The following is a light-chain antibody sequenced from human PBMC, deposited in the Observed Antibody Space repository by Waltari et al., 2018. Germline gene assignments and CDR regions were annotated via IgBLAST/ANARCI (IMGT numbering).Light chain of an antibody. V-gene: IGLV3-1*01. CDR2: QDT. J-gene: IGLJ2*01. CDR1: KLGDRY. Sequence: SYELTQPPSLSVSPGQTASITCSGDKLGDRYASWYQQKPGQSPVLVIYQDTRRPSGCPERFSGSTSGNTATLTISGTQAMDEGDYYCQAWDSSTSVVFGGGTKLTVL. CDR3: QAWDSSTSVV.